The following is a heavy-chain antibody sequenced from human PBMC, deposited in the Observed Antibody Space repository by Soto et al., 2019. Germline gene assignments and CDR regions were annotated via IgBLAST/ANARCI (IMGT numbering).Heavy chain of an antibody. CDR3: AKVVWEYIGSAPSVSFDS. Sequence: EVQLLESGGDLVQPGGSLRLSCAASGFTFSNYAMSWVRQAPGKGLEWVSAISATGGSTFYADSVKGRFTVSRDNSKNTLYLQMNSLRDEDTAVYYCAKVVWEYIGSAPSVSFDSWGQGTLITVSS. V-gene: IGHV3-23*01. J-gene: IGHJ4*02. CDR1: GFTFSNYA. D-gene: IGHD5-12*01. CDR2: ISATGGST.